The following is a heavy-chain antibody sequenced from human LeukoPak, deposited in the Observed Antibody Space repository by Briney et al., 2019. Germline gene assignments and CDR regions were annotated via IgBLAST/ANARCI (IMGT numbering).Heavy chain of an antibody. D-gene: IGHD1-26*01. CDR3: ARGGSYLSAFDI. V-gene: IGHV3-53*01. Sequence: GGSLRLSCAASGFTVSINYMSWVRQAPGKGLEWVSIIYSGGSTFYADSVQGRLTTCRDNSKNTLYLQRNSLRAEDTAVYDCARGGSYLSAFDIWGQGTMVTVSS. CDR2: IYSGGST. J-gene: IGHJ3*02. CDR1: GFTVSINY.